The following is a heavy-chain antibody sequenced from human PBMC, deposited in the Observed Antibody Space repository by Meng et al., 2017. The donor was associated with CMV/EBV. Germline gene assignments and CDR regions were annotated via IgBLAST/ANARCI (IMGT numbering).Heavy chain of an antibody. Sequence: CAASGLPFSSYSMNWVRQAPGKGLEWVSSISSSSSYIYYADSVKGRFTISRDNAKNSLYLQMNSLRAEDTAVYYCATNPIVVVPAAISWGQGTLVTVSS. CDR2: ISSSSSYI. CDR1: GLPFSSYS. D-gene: IGHD2-2*01. V-gene: IGHV3-21*01. J-gene: IGHJ4*02. CDR3: ATNPIVVVPAAIS.